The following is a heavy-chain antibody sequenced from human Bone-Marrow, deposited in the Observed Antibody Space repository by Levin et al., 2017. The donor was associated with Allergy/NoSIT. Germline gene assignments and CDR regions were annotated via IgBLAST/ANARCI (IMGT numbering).Heavy chain of an antibody. CDR3: AKDRGGYSGWGFDP. Sequence: GGSLRLSCAASGFTFSSYGMHWVRQAPGKGLEWVAVISYDGSNKYYADSVKGRFTISRDNSKNTLYLQMNSLRAEDTAVYYCAKDRGGYSGWGFDPWGQGTLVTVSS. J-gene: IGHJ5*02. CDR2: ISYDGSNK. D-gene: IGHD6-19*01. V-gene: IGHV3-30*18. CDR1: GFTFSSYG.